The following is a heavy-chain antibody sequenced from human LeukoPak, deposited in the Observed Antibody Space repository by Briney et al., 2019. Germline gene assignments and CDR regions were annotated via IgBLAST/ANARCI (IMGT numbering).Heavy chain of an antibody. CDR2: ISYDGSNK. CDR1: GFTFSSYA. CDR3: AKSGSNYVFLHVDY. J-gene: IGHJ4*02. Sequence: GGSLRLSCAASGFTFSSYAMHWVRQAPGKGLEWVAVISYDGSNKYYADSVKGRFTISRDNSKNTLYLQMNSLRAEDTAVYYCAKSGSNYVFLHVDYWGQGTLVTVSS. V-gene: IGHV3-30-3*02. D-gene: IGHD4-11*01.